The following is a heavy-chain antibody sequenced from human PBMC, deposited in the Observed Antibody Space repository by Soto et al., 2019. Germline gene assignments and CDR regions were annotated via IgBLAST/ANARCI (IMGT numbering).Heavy chain of an antibody. J-gene: IGHJ4*02. CDR2: ISYDGSNK. CDR1: GFTFSSYA. V-gene: IGHV3-30-3*01. CDR3: ARDNYGDYYHLPPLDY. D-gene: IGHD4-17*01. Sequence: QVQLVESGGGVVQPGRSLRLSCAASGFTFSSYAMHWVRQAPGKGLEWVAVISYDGSNKYYADSVKGRFTISRDNSKNTLYLQMKRLRDEDTAVYYCARDNYGDYYHLPPLDYWGQGTLVTVSS.